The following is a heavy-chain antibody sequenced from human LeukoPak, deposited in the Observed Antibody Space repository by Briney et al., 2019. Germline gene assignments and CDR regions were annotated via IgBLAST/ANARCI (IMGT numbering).Heavy chain of an antibody. CDR1: GYTFTSYH. CDR2: INPSGGST. V-gene: IGHV1-46*01. D-gene: IGHD1-26*01. J-gene: IGHJ4*02. Sequence: ASVKVSCKASGYTFTSYHMHWVRQAPGQGVEWMGIINPSGGSTSYAQKFQGRVTVTRDTSTSTVYMELSSLRSEDTAVYYCARELSPSGNYDCWGQGTLVTVSS. CDR3: ARELSPSGNYDC.